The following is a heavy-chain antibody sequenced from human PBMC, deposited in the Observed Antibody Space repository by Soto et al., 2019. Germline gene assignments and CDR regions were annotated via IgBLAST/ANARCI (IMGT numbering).Heavy chain of an antibody. Sequence: PEESLKISCKGSGYDFAIYWIAWVRQMPGKGLEWMGIIYPGDSDTRYSPSFQGQVAFSGDKSISTAYLQWSSLKASDTAMYYCARSLVAGYSGSDSPFDYWGQGTLVTVSS. CDR2: IYPGDSDT. J-gene: IGHJ4*02. D-gene: IGHD5-12*01. V-gene: IGHV5-51*01. CDR1: GYDFAIYW. CDR3: ARSLVAGYSGSDSPFDY.